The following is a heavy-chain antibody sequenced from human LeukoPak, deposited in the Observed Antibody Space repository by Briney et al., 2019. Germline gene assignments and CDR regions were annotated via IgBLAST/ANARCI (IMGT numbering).Heavy chain of an antibody. J-gene: IGHJ6*02. D-gene: IGHD3-10*01. Sequence: SETLSLTCAVSGGSISSGGYSWRWIRQPPGKGLEWIGYIYHSGSTYYNPSLKSRVTISVDRSKNQFSLKLSSVTAADTAVYYCARGLRGYYGMDVWGQGTTVTVSS. V-gene: IGHV4-30-2*01. CDR1: GGSISSGGYS. CDR2: IYHSGST. CDR3: ARGLRGYYGMDV.